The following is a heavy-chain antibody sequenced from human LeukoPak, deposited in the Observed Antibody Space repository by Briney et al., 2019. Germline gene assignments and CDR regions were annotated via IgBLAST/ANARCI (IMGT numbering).Heavy chain of an antibody. V-gene: IGHV3-48*01. Sequence: GGSLRLSCAASGFTFSQSSINWVRQAPGKGLEWVSHLRYTGETFYADSVKGRFTISRDNVRNSLYLQMNSLRAEDTAMYYCARDAGNSGYGCDLWGQGTLVTVSS. CDR2: LRYTGET. J-gene: IGHJ5*02. D-gene: IGHD5-12*01. CDR3: ARDAGNSGYGCDL. CDR1: GFTFSQSS.